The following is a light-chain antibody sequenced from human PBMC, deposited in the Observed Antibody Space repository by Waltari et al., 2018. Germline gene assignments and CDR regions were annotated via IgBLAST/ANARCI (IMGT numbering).Light chain of an antibody. CDR3: QQRSNWPPFT. J-gene: IGKJ5*01. CDR2: DAT. Sequence: ESVFTQSPATLSLSPWERATLSCRAGQSVSSYLAWYQQKPGQAPRLLIYDATNRATGIPARFSGSGSGTDFTLTIGSLEPEDFAVYYCQQRSNWPPFTFGQGTRLEIK. CDR1: QSVSSY. V-gene: IGKV3-11*01.